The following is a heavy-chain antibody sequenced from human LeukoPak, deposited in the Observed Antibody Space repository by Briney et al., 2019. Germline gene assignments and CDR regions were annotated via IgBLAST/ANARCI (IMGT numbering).Heavy chain of an antibody. D-gene: IGHD7-27*01. CDR1: GFTLSSYW. CDR3: VRDGLGTLPYDC. Sequence: GESLRLSCAASGFTLSSYWINWVRHVPGKGLERVSHMSPDGRTTTYADSVKGRFTISRDNAKNTLYLQMTSLRAEDTAVYYCVRDGLGTLPYDCWGQGTLVTVSS. CDR2: MSPDGRTT. J-gene: IGHJ4*02. V-gene: IGHV3-74*01.